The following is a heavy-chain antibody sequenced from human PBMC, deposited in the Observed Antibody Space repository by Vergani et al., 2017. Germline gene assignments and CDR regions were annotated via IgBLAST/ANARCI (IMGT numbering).Heavy chain of an antibody. CDR3: ARVRGYIYYYGMDV. J-gene: IGHJ6*02. Sequence: QLQLQESGSGLVKPSQTLSLTCAVSGGSISSGGYSWSWIRQPPGKGLEWIGYIYHSGSTYYNPSLKSRVTISVDTSKNQFSLKLSSVTAADTAVYYCARVRGYIYYYGMDVWGQGTTVTVSS. D-gene: IGHD5-18*01. CDR2: IYHSGST. V-gene: IGHV4-30-2*01. CDR1: GGSISSGGYS.